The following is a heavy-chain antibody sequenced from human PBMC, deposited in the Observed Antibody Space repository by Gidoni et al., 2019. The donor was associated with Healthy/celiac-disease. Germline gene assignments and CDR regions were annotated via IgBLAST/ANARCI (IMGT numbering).Heavy chain of an antibody. Sequence: QVQLVESGGCVVQPGRSLRLSCAAPGFTFSSYAMPWVRQAPGKGLGWVAVISYDGSNKYYADSVKCRFTISRENSKNTLYLQMNSLRAEDTAVYYCARPGGSGVKGGYYYYYYYRDVWGKGTTVTVSS. D-gene: IGHD3-10*01. CDR3: ARPGGSGVKGGYYYYYYYRDV. V-gene: IGHV3-30-3*01. CDR1: GFTFSSYA. J-gene: IGHJ6*03. CDR2: ISYDGSNK.